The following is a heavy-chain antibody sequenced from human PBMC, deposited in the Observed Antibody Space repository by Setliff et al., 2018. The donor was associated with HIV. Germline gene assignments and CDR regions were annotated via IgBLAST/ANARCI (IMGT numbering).Heavy chain of an antibody. V-gene: IGHV1-8*01. CDR1: GYTFTSSD. D-gene: IGHD7-27*01. J-gene: IGHJ4*02. CDR3: ARQLSNSLDF. Sequence: ASVKVSCKASGYTFTSSDINWVRQATGQGLEWMGWMNPNSGNTGYAQKFQGRVTMTRDTSMNTAYLEFSGLRSDDTAVYYCARQLSNSLDFWGQGAQVTVSS. CDR2: MNPNSGNT.